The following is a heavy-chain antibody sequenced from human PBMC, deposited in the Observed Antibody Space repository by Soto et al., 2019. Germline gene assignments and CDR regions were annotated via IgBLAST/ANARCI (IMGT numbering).Heavy chain of an antibody. CDR2: TSSSDGST. CDR3: AKILTHLLAAFDI. Sequence: EVQLLESGGDLVQPGGSLRLSCAASGFTFSDYAMSWVRQAPGKGMEWVSATSSSDGSTYYAESVKGRFTISRDTFKNTLYLQMDSLRADYTAVYYCAKILTHLLAAFDIWGQGTMVTVSS. J-gene: IGHJ3*02. D-gene: IGHD2-2*01. V-gene: IGHV3-23*01. CDR1: GFTFSDYA.